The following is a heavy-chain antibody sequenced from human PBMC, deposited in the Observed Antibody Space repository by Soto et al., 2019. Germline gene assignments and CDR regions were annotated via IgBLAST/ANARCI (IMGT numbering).Heavy chain of an antibody. D-gene: IGHD3-22*01. Sequence: GPLRVSCAASVFTFSDYYMSWIRQAPGKGLEWVSYISSSGSTIYYADSVKGRFTISRDNAKNSLYLQMNSLRAEDTAVYYCARVPYYYDSSGYSGSDYWGQGTLVTVSS. V-gene: IGHV3-11*01. CDR3: ARVPYYYDSSGYSGSDY. J-gene: IGHJ4*02. CDR1: VFTFSDYY. CDR2: ISSSGSTI.